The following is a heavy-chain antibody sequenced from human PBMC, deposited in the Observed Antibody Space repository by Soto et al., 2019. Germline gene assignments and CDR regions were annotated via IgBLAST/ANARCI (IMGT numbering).Heavy chain of an antibody. D-gene: IGHD3-16*02. CDR1: GFTFNNAW. J-gene: IGHJ4*02. CDR2: MKSNGAT. V-gene: IGHV3-15*01. Sequence: EVQLVESGGGLVTPGGSLRLSCVVSGFTFNNAWMNWVRQAPGKGLEWVGRMKSNGATDYAAFVKGRFTFSRDDSRGTLYMQMSSLETEDTAVYYCTADLSPAEEPIYPMDYWGQGTLVTVSS. CDR3: TADLSPAEEPIYPMDY.